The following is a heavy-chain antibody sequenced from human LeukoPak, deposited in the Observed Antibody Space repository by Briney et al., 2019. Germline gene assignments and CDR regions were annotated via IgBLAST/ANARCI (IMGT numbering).Heavy chain of an antibody. CDR1: GYTFTSYG. Sequence: ASVKVSCKASGYTFTSYGISWVRQAPGQGLEWMGWISAYNGNTNYAQKLQGRVTMTTDTSTSTAYMEMRSLRSDDTAVYYCARDERWGDYGDYRGAFDIWGQGTMVTVSS. CDR2: ISAYNGNT. J-gene: IGHJ3*02. V-gene: IGHV1-18*01. CDR3: ARDERWGDYGDYRGAFDI. D-gene: IGHD4-17*01.